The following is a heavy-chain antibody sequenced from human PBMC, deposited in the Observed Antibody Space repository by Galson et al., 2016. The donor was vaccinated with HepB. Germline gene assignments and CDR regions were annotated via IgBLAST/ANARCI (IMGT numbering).Heavy chain of an antibody. CDR3: ARHREGYCSGNTCYNRVFDS. V-gene: IGHV3-7*05. CDR2: INQDGREK. J-gene: IGHJ4*02. D-gene: IGHD2-2*01. CDR1: GFMFRSFW. Sequence: SLRLSCADSGFMFRSFWMGWVRQAPGKGLECVANINQDGREKYYLDSVKGRFTISRDNAMNSLYLQMKSLRAEDTALYYCARHREGYCSGNTCYNRVFDSWGQGTLVTVSS.